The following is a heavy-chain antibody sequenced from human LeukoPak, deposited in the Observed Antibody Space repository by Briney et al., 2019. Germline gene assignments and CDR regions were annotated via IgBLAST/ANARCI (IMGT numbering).Heavy chain of an antibody. CDR3: AREPYGGNSGFDY. V-gene: IGHV3-30-3*01. Sequence: GGSLRLSCAASGFTFSSYAVHWVRQAPGKGLEWVAVISYDGSNKYYADSVKGRFTISRDNSKNTLYLQMNSLRAEGTAVYYCAREPYGGNSGFDYWGQGTLVTVSS. J-gene: IGHJ4*02. D-gene: IGHD4-23*01. CDR1: GFTFSSYA. CDR2: ISYDGSNK.